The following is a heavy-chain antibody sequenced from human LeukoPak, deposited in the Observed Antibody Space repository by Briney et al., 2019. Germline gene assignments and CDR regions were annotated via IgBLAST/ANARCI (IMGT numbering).Heavy chain of an antibody. D-gene: IGHD3-9*01. CDR1: GASISHYY. Sequence: SETLSLTCTVSGASISHYYWNWIRQPAGKGLEWIGRIYTLYTTGSPDYNPSLKSRVTMSVDTSKNQFSLKLSSVTAADTAVYYCARERYDILTGYYTFDYWGQGTLVTVSS. J-gene: IGHJ4*02. CDR2: IYTLYTTGSP. V-gene: IGHV4-4*07. CDR3: ARERYDILTGYYTFDY.